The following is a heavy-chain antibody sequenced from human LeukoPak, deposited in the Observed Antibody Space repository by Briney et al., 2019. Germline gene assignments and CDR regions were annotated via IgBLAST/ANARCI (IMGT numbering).Heavy chain of an antibody. CDR1: GFTFSSYS. V-gene: IGHV3-48*01. Sequence: KPGGSLRLSCAASGFTFSSYSMNWVRQAPGKGLEWVSYISSSSSTISYADSVKGRFTISRDNAKNSLYLQMNSLRAEDTAVYYCAKVTLTPLGELDNPHLDYWGQGTLVTVSS. CDR3: AKVTLTPLGELDNPHLDY. CDR2: ISSSSSTI. J-gene: IGHJ4*02. D-gene: IGHD3-16*01.